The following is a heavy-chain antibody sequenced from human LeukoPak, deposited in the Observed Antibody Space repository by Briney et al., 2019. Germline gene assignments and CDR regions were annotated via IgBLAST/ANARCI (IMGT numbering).Heavy chain of an antibody. J-gene: IGHJ4*02. CDR2: IYSSGST. CDR1: GGSINSYY. Sequence: PSETLSLTCTVSGGSINSYYWCWIRQPAGKGLEWIGRIYSSGSTNYNPSLKSRVSMSVDTSKNQFSLKLTSVTAADTAVYYCARGGKATVVTMWGQGILVTVTS. CDR3: ARGGKATVVTM. D-gene: IGHD4-23*01. V-gene: IGHV4-4*07.